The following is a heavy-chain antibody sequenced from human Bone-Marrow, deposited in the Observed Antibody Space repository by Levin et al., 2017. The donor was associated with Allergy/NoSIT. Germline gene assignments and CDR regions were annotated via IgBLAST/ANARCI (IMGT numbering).Heavy chain of an antibody. CDR2: FSSINSYT. CDR3: AKNRGVTFSAGPPRDYYGMDV. D-gene: IGHD3-10*01. J-gene: IGHJ6*02. V-gene: IGHV3-21*03. Sequence: GGSLRLSCEVSGLRFATYTVNWVRQAPGKGLEWVSSFSSINSYTFYADSVRGRFTVSRDSVEMNNLRVEDTGVYYCAKNRGVTFSAGPPRDYYGMDVWGQGTTVIVSS. CDR1: GLRFATYT.